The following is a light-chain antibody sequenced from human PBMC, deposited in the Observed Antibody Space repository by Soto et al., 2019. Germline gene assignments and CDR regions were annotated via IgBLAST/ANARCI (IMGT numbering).Light chain of an antibody. CDR3: NSYTSSSTLV. CDR1: SSDVGGYNY. J-gene: IGLJ2*01. CDR2: DVD. V-gene: IGLV2-14*01. Sequence: QSALTQPASVSGSPGQSITISCTGTSSDVGGYNYVSWYQQHPGEAPKVMIFDVDSRPSGVSNRFSGSKSGNTASLTISGLQAEDEADYYCNSYTSSSTLVFGGGTKLTVL.